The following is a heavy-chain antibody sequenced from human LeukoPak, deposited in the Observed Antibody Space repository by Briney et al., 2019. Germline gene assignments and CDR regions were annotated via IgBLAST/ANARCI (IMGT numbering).Heavy chain of an antibody. CDR2: IYYSGST. V-gene: IGHV4-59*11. D-gene: IGHD1-26*01. J-gene: IGHJ5*02. Sequence: SETLSLTCTVSGGSISSHYWSWIRQPPGKGLEWIGYIYYSGSTNYNPSLKSRVTISVDTSKNQFSLKLSSVTAADTAVYYCARSIVGARGWFDLWGQGTLVTVSS. CDR1: GGSISSHY. CDR3: ARSIVGARGWFDL.